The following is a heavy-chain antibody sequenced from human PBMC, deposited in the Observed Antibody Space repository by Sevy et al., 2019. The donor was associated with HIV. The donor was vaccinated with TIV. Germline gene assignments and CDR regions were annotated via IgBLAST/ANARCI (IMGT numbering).Heavy chain of an antibody. Sequence: GGSLRLSCAASGFTFSSYGMHWVRQAPGKGLEWVAVISYDGSNKYYADSVKGRFTISRDNSKNTLYLQMNSLRAEDTAVYYCAKPDRDSSGYYPASDAFDIWGQGTMVTVSS. V-gene: IGHV3-30*18. J-gene: IGHJ3*02. CDR3: AKPDRDSSGYYPASDAFDI. CDR2: ISYDGSNK. D-gene: IGHD3-22*01. CDR1: GFTFSSYG.